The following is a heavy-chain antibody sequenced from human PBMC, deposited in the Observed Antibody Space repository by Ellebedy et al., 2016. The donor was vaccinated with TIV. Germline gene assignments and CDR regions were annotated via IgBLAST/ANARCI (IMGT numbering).Heavy chain of an antibody. CDR2: INHSVGT. V-gene: IGHV4-34*01. CDR3: ARGLGGGEYFDF. J-gene: IGHJ4*02. Sequence: MPGGSLRLSCAVYGVSFSGSYWSWIRRPPGKGLEWIGEINHSVGTNSNPSLKSRVTISLDTSKNQFSLKLTSVSAADTGDYFCARGLGGGEYFDFWGQGTPVTVSS. CDR1: GVSFSGSY. D-gene: IGHD2/OR15-2a*01.